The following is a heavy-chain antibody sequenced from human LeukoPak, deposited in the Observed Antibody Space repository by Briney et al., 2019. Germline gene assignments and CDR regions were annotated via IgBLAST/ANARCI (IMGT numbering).Heavy chain of an antibody. CDR2: IKEDGSEK. D-gene: IGHD6-13*01. V-gene: IGHV3-7*01. CDR3: ASGRQLGY. J-gene: IGHJ4*02. Sequence: PGGPLRLSCAASGLTFSNYWMSWVRQAPGKGLEWVANIKEDGSEKYYVDSVKGRFTISRDNARNSLYLQMNSLRAEDTAVCYCASGRQLGYWGQGTLVTVSS. CDR1: GLTFSNYW.